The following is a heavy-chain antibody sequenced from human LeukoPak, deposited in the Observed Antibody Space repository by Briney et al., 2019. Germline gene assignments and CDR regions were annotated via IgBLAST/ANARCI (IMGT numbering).Heavy chain of an antibody. CDR3: ASVGRAGSHDQYLQH. D-gene: IGHD2-15*01. CDR1: GFTFSSYS. Sequence: GGSLRLSCAASGFTFSSYSMNWVRQAPGKGLEWLSYFSSDSSVIHYADSVKGRFTISRGNAKSSLYLQMNSLRAEDTAVYYCASVGRAGSHDQYLQHWGQGTLVTVSS. J-gene: IGHJ1*01. CDR2: FSSDSSVI. V-gene: IGHV3-48*01.